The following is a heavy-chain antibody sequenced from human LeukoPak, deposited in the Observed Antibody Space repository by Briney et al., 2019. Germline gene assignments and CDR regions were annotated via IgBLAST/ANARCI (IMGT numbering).Heavy chain of an antibody. CDR3: ARVMGFLEWFPFDY. Sequence: GGSLRLSCAASGFTFSSYAMHXXXQAPGKGXXXXXAIXXXXXTTYYAHSVKGRFTIPRDNSKNKLYLQLASLRAETMAVYYCARVMGFLEWFPFDYWGQGILVTVSS. CDR1: GFTFSSYA. CDR2: IXXXXXTT. V-gene: IGHV3-64*01. J-gene: IGHJ4*02. D-gene: IGHD3-3*01.